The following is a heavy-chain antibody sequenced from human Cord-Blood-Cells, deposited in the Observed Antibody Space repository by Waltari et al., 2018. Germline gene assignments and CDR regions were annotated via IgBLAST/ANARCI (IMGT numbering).Heavy chain of an antibody. J-gene: IGHJ4*02. D-gene: IGHD7-27*01. CDR1: GRSIRSGGSY. Sequence: QVQLQESGPGLVKPSQTLSPTYTVPGRSIRSGGSYWSWIRQHPGKGLEWIGYIYYSGSTYYNPSLKSRVTISVDTSKNQFSLKLSSVTAADTAVYYCAREPNWGLFDYWGQGTLVTVSS. V-gene: IGHV4-31*03. CDR2: IYYSGST. CDR3: AREPNWGLFDY.